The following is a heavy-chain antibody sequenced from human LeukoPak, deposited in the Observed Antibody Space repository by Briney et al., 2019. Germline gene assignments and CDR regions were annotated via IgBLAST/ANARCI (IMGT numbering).Heavy chain of an antibody. D-gene: IGHD1-26*01. CDR1: GFTFDDYA. Sequence: GGSLRLSCAASGFTFDDYAMHWVRQAPGKGLEWVSGISWNSGSIGYADSVKGRFTISRDNAKNSLYLQMNSLRAEDTALYYCAKDVGAGGSYPYFDYWGQGTLVTVSS. V-gene: IGHV3-9*01. CDR2: ISWNSGSI. CDR3: AKDVGAGGSYPYFDY. J-gene: IGHJ4*02.